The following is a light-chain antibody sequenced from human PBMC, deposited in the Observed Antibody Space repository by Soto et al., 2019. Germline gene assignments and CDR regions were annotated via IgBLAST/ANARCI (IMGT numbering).Light chain of an antibody. CDR3: QLYSGSPWT. CDR1: QSINNKY. CDR2: GVS. J-gene: IGKJ1*01. Sequence: EIVLTQSPGTLSLSPGERATLSCRASQSINNKYLARYQQEPGQTPRLLIHGVSIRATGIPDRFSGSGSGTDFTLTISRLEPEDFAVYYCQLYSGSPWTFGQGTKVEIK. V-gene: IGKV3-20*01.